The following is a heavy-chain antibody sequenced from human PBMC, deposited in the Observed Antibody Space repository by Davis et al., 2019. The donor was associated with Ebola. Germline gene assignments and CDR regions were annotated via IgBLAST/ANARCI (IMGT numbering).Heavy chain of an antibody. Sequence: SETLSLTCAVSGGSISSGGYSWSWIRQPPGKGLEWIGYIYHSGSTYYNPSLKRRVTISVDRSKNQFSLKLSSVTAADTAVYYCARDNGAGVFDYWGQGTLVTVSS. J-gene: IGHJ4*02. V-gene: IGHV4-30-2*01. CDR3: ARDNGAGVFDY. CDR2: IYHSGST. CDR1: GGSISSGGYS. D-gene: IGHD3-10*01.